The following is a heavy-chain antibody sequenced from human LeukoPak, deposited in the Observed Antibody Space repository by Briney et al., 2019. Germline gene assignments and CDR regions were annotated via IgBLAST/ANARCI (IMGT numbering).Heavy chain of an antibody. Sequence: GGSLRLSCAASGFAFSSYEMNWVRQAPGKGLEGVSYISSSGSTIYYADSVKGRFTISRDNAKNSLYLQMNSLRAEDTAVYYCAELGITMIGGVWGKGTTVTISS. CDR3: AELGITMIGGV. J-gene: IGHJ6*04. V-gene: IGHV3-48*03. CDR1: GFAFSSYE. D-gene: IGHD3-10*02. CDR2: ISSSGSTI.